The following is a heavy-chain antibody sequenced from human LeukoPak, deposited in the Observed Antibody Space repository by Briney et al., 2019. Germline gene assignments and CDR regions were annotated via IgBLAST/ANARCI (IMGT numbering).Heavy chain of an antibody. V-gene: IGHV4-39*01. CDR1: GGSISSSSYY. CDR3: ARHGYSGYDPIKEVFDY. Sequence: PSGTLSLTCTVSGGSISSSSYYWGWIRQPPGKGLEWIGSIYYSGSTYYNPSLKSRVTISVDTSKNQFSLKLSSVTAADTAVYYCARHGYSGYDPIKEVFDYWGQGTLVTVSS. D-gene: IGHD5-12*01. CDR2: IYYSGST. J-gene: IGHJ4*02.